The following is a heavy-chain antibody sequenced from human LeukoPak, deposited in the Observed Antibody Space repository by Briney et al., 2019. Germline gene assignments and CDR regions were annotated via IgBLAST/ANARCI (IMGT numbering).Heavy chain of an antibody. CDR2: FYYSGST. J-gene: IGHJ5*02. Sequence: PSETLSPTCTVSGGSITSSNYYWGWIRQPPGKGLEWIGSFYYSGSTNYNPSLKSRVTISVDTSKNQFSLKLSSVTAADTAVYYCARSYSSSLNWFDPWGQGTLVTVSS. CDR3: ARSYSSSLNWFDP. CDR1: GGSITSSNYY. D-gene: IGHD6-6*01. V-gene: IGHV4-39*07.